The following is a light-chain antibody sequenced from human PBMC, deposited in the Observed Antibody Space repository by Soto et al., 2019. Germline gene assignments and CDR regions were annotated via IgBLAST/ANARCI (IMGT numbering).Light chain of an antibody. CDR2: AAS. CDR1: QTISSW. J-gene: IGKJ2*01. V-gene: IGKV1-5*01. CDR3: QQRNSYPRT. Sequence: DIQMTQSPSTLSGSVGDRVTITCRASQTISSWLAWYQQKPGKAPKLLISAASTLQSGVPSRFSGSGSETEFTLTITSLQPEDSATYYCQQRNSYPRTFGQGTKVDIK.